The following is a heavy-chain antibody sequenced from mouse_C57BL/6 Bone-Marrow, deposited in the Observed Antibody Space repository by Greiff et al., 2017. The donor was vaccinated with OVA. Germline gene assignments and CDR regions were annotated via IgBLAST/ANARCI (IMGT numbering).Heavy chain of an antibody. D-gene: IGHD2-4*01. CDR1: GYTFTSYG. V-gene: IGHV1-81*01. Sequence: VQLQQSGAELARPGASVKLSCKASGYTFTSYGISWVKQRTGQGLEWIGEIYPRSGNTYYNEKFKGKATLTADKSSSTAYMELRSLTSEDSAVYFCAILYDYDRDWYFDVWGTGTTVTVSS. CDR2: IYPRSGNT. CDR3: AILYDYDRDWYFDV. J-gene: IGHJ1*03.